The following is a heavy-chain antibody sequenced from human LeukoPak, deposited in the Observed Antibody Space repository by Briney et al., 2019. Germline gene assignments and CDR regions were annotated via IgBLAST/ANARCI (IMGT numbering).Heavy chain of an antibody. J-gene: IGHJ4*02. V-gene: IGHV3-11*04. CDR1: GFTFSDYY. Sequence: PGGSLRLSCAASGFTFSDYYMSWIRRAPGKGLEWVSYISSSTNTIYFADSVKGRFTISRDNAKNSLYLQMNSLRAEDTAVYYCAKASGIVLNGPFDYWGRGTLVAVSS. D-gene: IGHD2/OR15-2a*01. CDR3: AKASGIVLNGPFDY. CDR2: ISSSTNTI.